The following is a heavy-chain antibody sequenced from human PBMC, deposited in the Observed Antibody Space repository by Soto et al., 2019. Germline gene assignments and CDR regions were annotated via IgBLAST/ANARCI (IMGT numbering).Heavy chain of an antibody. CDR1: SGSISGSNYF. CDR2: ISDTGST. V-gene: IGHV4-39*01. D-gene: IGHD6-19*01. Sequence: KASETLSLTCTVSSGSISGSNYFWGWIRQPPGKGLEWIGSISDTGSTYYSPSLKSRVTISVGTSTNQFSLKLGSVTAADTAVYYCARHWSGAWYWLIWGQGTMVTVSS. CDR3: ARHWSGAWYWLI. J-gene: IGHJ3*02.